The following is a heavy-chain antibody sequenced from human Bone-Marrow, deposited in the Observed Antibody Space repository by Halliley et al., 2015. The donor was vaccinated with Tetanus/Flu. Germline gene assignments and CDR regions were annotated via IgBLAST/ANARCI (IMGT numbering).Heavy chain of an antibody. V-gene: IGHV4-61*01. CDR2: VYHSGST. CDR1: GVSVRSATDY. Sequence: TLSLTCNVSGVSVRSATDYWAWIRQPPGKGLEWIGYVYHSGSTSYRPSLKSRVIILVDTSKNQFSLKLISVTAADTAVYYCARVKGDSQYYNALDVWGQTSTVTVSS. CDR3: ARVKGDSQYYNALDV. J-gene: IGHJ6*02. D-gene: IGHD2-21*02.